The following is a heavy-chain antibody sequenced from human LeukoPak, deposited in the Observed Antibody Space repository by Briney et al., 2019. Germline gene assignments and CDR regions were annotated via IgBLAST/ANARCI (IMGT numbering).Heavy chain of an antibody. CDR3: ARDPRYSSGY. Sequence: ASVKVSCKASGYTFTDYYMHWVRQAPGQGLEWMGWINPNSGDTSYALKLQGRVTMTRDTSTSTVYMELSGLGSDDTAVYYCARDPRYSSGYWGQGTLVTVSS. CDR2: INPNSGDT. V-gene: IGHV1-2*02. CDR1: GYTFTDYY. D-gene: IGHD6-19*01. J-gene: IGHJ4*02.